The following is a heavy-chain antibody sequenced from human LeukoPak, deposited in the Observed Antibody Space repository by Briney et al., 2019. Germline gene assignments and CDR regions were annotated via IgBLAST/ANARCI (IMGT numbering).Heavy chain of an antibody. CDR2: IIPIFGTA. CDR3: ARDGWFGDYYYYMDV. CDR1: GGTFSSYA. D-gene: IGHD3-10*01. J-gene: IGHJ6*03. V-gene: IGHV1-69*13. Sequence: SVKVSCKASGGTFSSYAISWVRQAPGQGLEWMGGIIPIFGTANYAQKFQGRVTITADESTSTAYMELSSLRSEDTAVYYCARDGWFGDYYYYMDVWGKGTTVTISS.